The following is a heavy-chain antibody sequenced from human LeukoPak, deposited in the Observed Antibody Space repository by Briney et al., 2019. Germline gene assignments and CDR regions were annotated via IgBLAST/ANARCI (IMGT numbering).Heavy chain of an antibody. CDR1: GFTFSSYA. CDR2: ISSSGSTI. Sequence: GGSLRLSCAASGFTFSSYAMSWVRQAPGKGLEWVSYISSSGSTIYYADSVKGRFTISRDNAKNSLYLQMNSLRAEDTAVYYCARVAQLYCDFWSGSLYLDVWGKGTTVTVSS. CDR3: ARVAQLYCDFWSGSLYLDV. J-gene: IGHJ6*03. D-gene: IGHD3-3*01. V-gene: IGHV3-48*03.